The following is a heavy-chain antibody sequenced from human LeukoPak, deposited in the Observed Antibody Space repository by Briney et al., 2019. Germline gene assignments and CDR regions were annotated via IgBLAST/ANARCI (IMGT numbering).Heavy chain of an antibody. CDR1: LDSTTSNF. CDR3: AREILGGFYPGAY. D-gene: IGHD3-10*01. CDR2: IYRSGSP. V-gene: IGHV4-4*02. Sequence: PSETLSLTCTVSLDSTTSNFWSWVRQPPGKGLEWSGEIYRSGSPNYNPSLQSRVTISIDRSRNKIALELSSVTAADTAVYYCAREILGGFYPGAYWGQGTRVSVS. J-gene: IGHJ4*02.